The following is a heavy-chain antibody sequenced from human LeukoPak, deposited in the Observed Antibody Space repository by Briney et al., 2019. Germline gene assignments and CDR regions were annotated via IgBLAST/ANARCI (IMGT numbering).Heavy chain of an antibody. Sequence: ASVKVSCKASGGTFSSYAISWVRQAPGQGLEWMGWISAYNGNTNYAQKLQGRVTMTTDTSTSTAYMELRSLRSDDTAVYYCARQTTRGWFDPWGQGTLVTVSS. CDR3: ARQTTRGWFDP. J-gene: IGHJ5*02. CDR1: GGTFSSYA. D-gene: IGHD1-7*01. V-gene: IGHV1-18*01. CDR2: ISAYNGNT.